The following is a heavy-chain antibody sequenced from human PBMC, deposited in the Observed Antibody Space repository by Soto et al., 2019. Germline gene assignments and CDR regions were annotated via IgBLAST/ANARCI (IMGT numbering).Heavy chain of an antibody. V-gene: IGHV4-59*01. D-gene: IGHD3-16*01. CDR3: ARDSLRQPNTNYYYYYYMDV. Sequence: SETLSLTCTVSGGSISSYYWSWIRQPPGKGLEWIGYIYYSGSTNYNPSLKSRVTISVDTSKNQFSLKLSSVTAADTAVYYCARDSLRQPNTNYYYYYYMDVWGKGTTVTVSS. J-gene: IGHJ6*03. CDR1: GGSISSYY. CDR2: IYYSGST.